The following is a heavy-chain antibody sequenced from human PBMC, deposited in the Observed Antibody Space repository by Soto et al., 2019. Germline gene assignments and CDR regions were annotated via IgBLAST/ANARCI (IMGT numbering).Heavy chain of an antibody. CDR3: GREKWRTGG. CDR1: GFTFSSYG. J-gene: IGHJ4*02. V-gene: IGHV3-33*01. CDR2: IWYDGSNK. Sequence: QVQLVESGGGVVQPGRSLRLSCAASGFTFSSYGMHWVRQAPGKGLEWVAVIWYDGSNKYYADSVKGRFTISRDNSNNAMYQQMNSLRADDTAVYYCGREKWRTGGWGQGTLVTVFS. D-gene: IGHD3-16*01.